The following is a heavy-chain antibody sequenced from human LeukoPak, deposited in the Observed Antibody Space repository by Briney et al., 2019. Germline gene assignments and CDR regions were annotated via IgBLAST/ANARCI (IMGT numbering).Heavy chain of an antibody. CDR1: GYTFSGYS. Sequence: ASVKVSCKASGYTFSGYSMHWVRQAPGQGLEWMGWINCNSGGAHYAQNFQGRVTMTRDTSISTAYMELSRLRSDDTAVYYCATQRGSYLWGTDFDYWGQGTLVTVSS. V-gene: IGHV1-2*02. J-gene: IGHJ4*02. CDR2: INCNSGGA. CDR3: ATQRGSYLWGTDFDY. D-gene: IGHD3-16*01.